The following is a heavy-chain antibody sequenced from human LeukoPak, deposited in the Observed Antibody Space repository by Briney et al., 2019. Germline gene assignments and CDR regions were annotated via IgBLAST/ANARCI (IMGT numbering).Heavy chain of an antibody. CDR2: ITSTTSYI. CDR1: GFTFSSYA. CDR3: ARSDDYGDYLVDY. V-gene: IGHV3-21*01. D-gene: IGHD4-17*01. J-gene: IGHJ4*02. Sequence: GGSLRLSCAASGFTFSSYAMKWVRQAPGEGLEWVSSITSTTSYIYYADSVKGRFTTSRDNAKNSVYLQMNSLRAEDTAVYYCARSDDYGDYLVDYWGQGTLVTVSS.